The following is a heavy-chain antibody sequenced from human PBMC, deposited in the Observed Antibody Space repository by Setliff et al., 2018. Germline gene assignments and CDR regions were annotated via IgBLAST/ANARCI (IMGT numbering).Heavy chain of an antibody. V-gene: IGHV3-23*01. D-gene: IGHD3-3*01. Sequence: GGSLRLSCAASGLIFGNYAMNWVRQAPGKGLEWVSTIRDSGGSTYYADSVKGRFTISRDNSKNTLSLQMYSLRTEDTALYYCARERHLLSTVVIFGLFDFWGQGALVTVSS. CDR3: ARERHLLSTVVIFGLFDF. J-gene: IGHJ4*02. CDR1: GLIFGNYA. CDR2: IRDSGGST.